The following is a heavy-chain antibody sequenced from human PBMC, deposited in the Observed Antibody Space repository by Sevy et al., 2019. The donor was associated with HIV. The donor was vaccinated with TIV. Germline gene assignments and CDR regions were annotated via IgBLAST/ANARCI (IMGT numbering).Heavy chain of an antibody. J-gene: IGHJ4*02. D-gene: IGHD5-18*01. CDR3: AKISEAYIQTWYPPDY. CDR1: GFSFSSDG. Sequence: GGSLRLSCVASGFSFSSDGMHWVHQAPGKGLEWVALISYHGTNKYYGDSVRGRFTVSRDNSRNTLYLQMDSLRAEDTAVYYCAKISEAYIQTWYPPDYWGQGTLVTVSS. CDR2: ISYHGTNK. V-gene: IGHV3-30*18.